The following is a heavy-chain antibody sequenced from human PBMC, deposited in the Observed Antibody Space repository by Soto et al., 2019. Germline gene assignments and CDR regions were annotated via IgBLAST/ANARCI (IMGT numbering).Heavy chain of an antibody. V-gene: IGHV1-18*01. D-gene: IGHD3-10*01. J-gene: IGHJ4*02. CDR1: GYIFTSYG. CDR2: ISAYNGNT. CDR3: ARDGGYYSDY. Sequence: GASVKVSCKASGYIFTSYGLRWVRQAPGQGLEWMGWISAYNGNTNYAQKLQGRVTMTTDTSTSTANMELRSLRSDDTAVYYCARDGGYYSDYWGQGTQVTVSS.